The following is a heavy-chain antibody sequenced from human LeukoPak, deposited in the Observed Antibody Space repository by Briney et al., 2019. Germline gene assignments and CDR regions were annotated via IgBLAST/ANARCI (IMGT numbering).Heavy chain of an antibody. CDR2: IYYSGST. CDR3: ARVRYYDSGHYFDY. J-gene: IGHJ4*02. Sequence: PSETLSLTCTVSGGSISSYYWSWIRQPPGKGLEWIGYIYYSGSTTYNPSLKSRVTISVDTSKNQFSLKLSSVTAADTAVYYCARVRYYDSGHYFDYWGQGTLVTVS. V-gene: IGHV4-59*01. CDR1: GGSISSYY. D-gene: IGHD3-16*01.